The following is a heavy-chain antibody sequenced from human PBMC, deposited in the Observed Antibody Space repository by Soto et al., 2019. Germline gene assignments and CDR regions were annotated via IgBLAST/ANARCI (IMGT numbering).Heavy chain of an antibody. CDR2: IIPILGIA. CDR3: ARDPRATRNPADEYFQH. J-gene: IGHJ1*01. V-gene: IGHV1-69*04. CDR1: GGTFISYT. Sequence: SVKVSCKASGGTFISYTISWVRQAPGQGLEWMGRIIPILGIANYAQKFQGRVTITADKSTSTAYMELSSLRSEDTAVYYCARDPRATRNPADEYFQHWGQGLRVSVAS.